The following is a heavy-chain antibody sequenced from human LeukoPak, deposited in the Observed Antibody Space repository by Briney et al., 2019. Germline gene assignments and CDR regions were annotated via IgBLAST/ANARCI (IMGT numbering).Heavy chain of an antibody. CDR1: GGSISSSSYY. Sequence: SETLSLTCTVSGGSISSSSYYWGWIRQPPGKGLEWIGSIYYSGSTYYNPSLNSRVTISVDTSKNQFSLKLSSVTAADTAVYYCARIWYSSGWPQIDYWGQGTLVTVSS. CDR2: IYYSGST. J-gene: IGHJ4*02. CDR3: ARIWYSSGWPQIDY. D-gene: IGHD6-19*01. V-gene: IGHV4-39*01.